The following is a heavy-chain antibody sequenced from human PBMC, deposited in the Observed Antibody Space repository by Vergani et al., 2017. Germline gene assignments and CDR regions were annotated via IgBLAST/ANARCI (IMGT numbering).Heavy chain of an antibody. CDR2: INSYGSST. CDR1: GFTFSSYW. J-gene: IGHJ6*02. V-gene: IGHV3-74*01. D-gene: IGHD2-21*02. Sequence: EVQLVESGGGLVQPGGSLRLSCAASGFTFSSYWMHWVRQAPGKGLVWVSRINSYGSSTSYTDSVKGRFTISRDNAKNTLYLQMNSLRAEDTAVYYCAKDYVKGAVVTAPYYYYGMDVWGQGTTVTVSS. CDR3: AKDYVKGAVVTAPYYYYGMDV.